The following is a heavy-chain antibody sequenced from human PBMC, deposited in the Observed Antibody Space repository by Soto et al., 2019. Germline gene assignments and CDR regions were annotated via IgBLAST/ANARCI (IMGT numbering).Heavy chain of an antibody. V-gene: IGHV3-30*18. Sequence: QVQLVESGGGVVQPGRSLRLSCAASGFTFSSYGMHWVRQAPGKGLEWVAFISYDGSNKYYADSVKGRFTISRDNSKNTLYRQMNSLRAEDTAVYYCAKGDCGGDCYSFDAFDIWGQGTMVTVSS. CDR1: GFTFSSYG. CDR3: AKGDCGGDCYSFDAFDI. J-gene: IGHJ3*02. D-gene: IGHD2-21*02. CDR2: ISYDGSNK.